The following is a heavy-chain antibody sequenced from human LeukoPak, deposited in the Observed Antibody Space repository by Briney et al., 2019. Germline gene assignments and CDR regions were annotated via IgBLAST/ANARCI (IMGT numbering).Heavy chain of an antibody. CDR2: INHSEST. Sequence: SETLSLTCAVYGESFSDYFWNWIRQPPGKGLEWIGEINHSESTNYNSSLKSRVSISVDTSKNQFSLKLSSVTAADTAIYYCARGACGGDCYSADYFDHWGLGTLVTVSS. CDR3: ARGACGGDCYSADYFDH. V-gene: IGHV4-34*01. J-gene: IGHJ4*02. D-gene: IGHD2-21*02. CDR1: GESFSDYF.